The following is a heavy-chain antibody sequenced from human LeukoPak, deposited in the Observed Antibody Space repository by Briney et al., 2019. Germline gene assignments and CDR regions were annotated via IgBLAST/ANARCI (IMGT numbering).Heavy chain of an antibody. CDR1: GFTFDSYA. D-gene: IGHD4-17*01. CDR2: FSGSRGST. J-gene: IGHJ3*02. V-gene: IGHV3-23*01. Sequence: GRSLRLSCAASGFTFDSYAMNWVRQAPGKGLEWVSGFSGSRGSTYYADSVKGRFTISRDNSKSTLFLQMNSLRAEDTAVYYCAKDLSKSYGDYGTSSPFDIWGQGTLVTVSS. CDR3: AKDLSKSYGDYGTSSPFDI.